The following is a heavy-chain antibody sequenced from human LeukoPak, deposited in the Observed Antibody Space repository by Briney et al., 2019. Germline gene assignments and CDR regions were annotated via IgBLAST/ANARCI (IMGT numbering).Heavy chain of an antibody. Sequence: PSQTLSLTCTVSGGSISSGGYYWSWIRQHPGKGLEWIGYIYYSGSTYYNPSLKSRVTISVDTSKNQFSLKLSSVTAADTAVYYCARDSSPDYGDYGVAAGIDVWGKGTTVTVSS. CDR3: ARDSSPDYGDYGVAAGIDV. V-gene: IGHV4-31*03. CDR1: GGSISSGGYY. CDR2: IYYSGST. J-gene: IGHJ6*04. D-gene: IGHD4-17*01.